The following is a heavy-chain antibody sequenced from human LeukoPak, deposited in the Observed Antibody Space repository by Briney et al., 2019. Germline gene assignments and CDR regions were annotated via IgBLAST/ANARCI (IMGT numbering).Heavy chain of an antibody. D-gene: IGHD3-22*01. CDR3: TTDHIVVVIRVDAFDI. V-gene: IGHV3-15*01. J-gene: IGHJ3*02. CDR2: IKSKTDGGTT. Sequence: GGSLRLSCAASGFTFSNAWMSWVRQAPGKGLEWVGRIKSKTDGGTTDYAAPVKGRFTISRDDSKNTLYLQMNSLKTEDTAVYYCTTDHIVVVIRVDAFDIWGQGTMVTVSS. CDR1: GFTFSNAW.